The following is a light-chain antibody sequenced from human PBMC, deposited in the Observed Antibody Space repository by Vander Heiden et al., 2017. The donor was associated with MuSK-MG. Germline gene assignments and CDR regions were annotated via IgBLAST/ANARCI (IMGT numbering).Light chain of an antibody. Sequence: IVIIQSPATLFVSPGESATLSCRASQSVSDNVDWYQQKAGQPPRLLLYGASIRANNIPDRISGRGCGTEFTLTSNSLQSEDFAVYYWQQDKLSSTFGQGTTVEIK. CDR2: GAS. CDR1: QSVSDN. CDR3: QQDKLSST. V-gene: IGKV3-15*01. J-gene: IGKJ1*01.